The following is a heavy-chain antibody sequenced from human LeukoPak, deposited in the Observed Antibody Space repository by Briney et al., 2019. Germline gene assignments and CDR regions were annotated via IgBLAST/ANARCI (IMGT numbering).Heavy chain of an antibody. Sequence: GGSLRLSCAASGFTFDDYAMHWARQAPGKGLEWVSGISWNSGSIGYADSVKGRFTISRDNAKNSLYLQMNSLRAEDTALYYCAKDIVSGWLMYYFDYWGQGTLVTVSS. J-gene: IGHJ4*02. V-gene: IGHV3-9*01. D-gene: IGHD6-19*01. CDR3: AKDIVSGWLMYYFDY. CDR1: GFTFDDYA. CDR2: ISWNSGSI.